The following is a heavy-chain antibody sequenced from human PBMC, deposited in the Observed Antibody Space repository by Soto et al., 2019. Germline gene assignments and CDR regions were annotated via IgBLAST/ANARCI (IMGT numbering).Heavy chain of an antibody. CDR2: IYHSGST. J-gene: IGHJ4*02. D-gene: IGHD6-19*01. Sequence: PSETLSLTCALSGYSISSGYYWGWIRQPPGKGLEWIGSIYHSGSTYYNPSLKSRVTISVDTTKNQFSLKLSSVTAADTAVYYCARSSGWYYFDYWGQGTLVTVSS. V-gene: IGHV4-38-2*01. CDR3: ARSSGWYYFDY. CDR1: GYSISSGYY.